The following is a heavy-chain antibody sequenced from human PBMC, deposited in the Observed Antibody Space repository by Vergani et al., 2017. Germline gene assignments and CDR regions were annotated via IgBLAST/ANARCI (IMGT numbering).Heavy chain of an antibody. CDR3: ARHSTVEWLVKLGWIDP. CDR2: IYYSGST. D-gene: IGHD6-19*01. V-gene: IGHV4-39*01. CDR1: GASIRSSNYY. Sequence: QLQLQESGPGLVKPSATLSLTCSVSGASIRSSNYYWGWIRQPPGKGLEWIAIIYYSGSTYYNPSLTSRVTISVDTSKNQFSLKLSSVTAEDTAVYFCARHSTVEWLVKLGWIDPWGQGILVTVSS. J-gene: IGHJ5*02.